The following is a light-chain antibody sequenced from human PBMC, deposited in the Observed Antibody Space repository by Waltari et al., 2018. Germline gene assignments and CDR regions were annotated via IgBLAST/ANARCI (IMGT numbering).Light chain of an antibody. CDR2: DVN. CDR3: SSYTTTSTYV. V-gene: IGLV2-14*03. CDR1: SSHIGRYYY. Sequence: QSALTQPASVSGSPGQSITISCTGTSSHIGRYYYVSWYQHHPGKAPKLMIFDVNERPSGVSNRFSGSKSGNAASLTISGLQAEDEAHYYCSSYTTTSTYVFGTGTKVTVL. J-gene: IGLJ1*01.